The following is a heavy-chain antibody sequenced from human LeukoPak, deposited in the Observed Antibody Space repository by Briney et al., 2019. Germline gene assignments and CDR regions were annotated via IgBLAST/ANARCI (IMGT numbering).Heavy chain of an antibody. V-gene: IGHV4-39*01. D-gene: IGHD3-16*02. J-gene: IGHJ5*02. CDR3: ARSYYDYVWGSYRSPGWFDP. CDR2: IYYSGST. CDR1: GGSISSSSYY. Sequence: SETLSLTCTVSGGSISSSSYYWGWIRQPPGKGLEWNGSIYYSGSTYYNPSLKSRVTISVDTSKNQFSLKLSSVTAADTAVYYCARSYYDYVWGSYRSPGWFDPWGQGTLVTVSS.